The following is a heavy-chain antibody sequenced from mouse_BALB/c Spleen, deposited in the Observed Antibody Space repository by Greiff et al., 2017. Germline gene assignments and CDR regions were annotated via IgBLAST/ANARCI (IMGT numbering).Heavy chain of an antibody. CDR2: IDPETGGT. CDR3: TREPYYFDY. J-gene: IGHJ2*01. CDR1: GYTFTDYE. Sequence: VKLMESGAELVRPGASVTLSCKASGYTFTDYEMHWVKQTPVHGLEWIGAIDPETGGTAYNQKFKGKATLTADKSSSTAYMELRSLTSEDSAVYYCTREPYYFDYWGQGTTLTVSS. V-gene: IGHV1-15*01.